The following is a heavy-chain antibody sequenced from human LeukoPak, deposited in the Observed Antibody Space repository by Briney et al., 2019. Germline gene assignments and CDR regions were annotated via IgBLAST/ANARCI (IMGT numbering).Heavy chain of an antibody. CDR2: ISYSGST. D-gene: IGHD1-26*01. J-gene: IGHJ3*02. V-gene: IGHV4-39*07. CDR3: ARRGVGITYHGAFDI. Sequence: PSETLSLTCTVSGGSISSSTYYWGWIRQPPRKGLEWIGSISYSGSTYYNPSLKSRVTISVDTSKNQFSLKLSSVTAADTAVYYCARRGVGITYHGAFDIWGQGTVVTVSS. CDR1: GGSISSSTYY.